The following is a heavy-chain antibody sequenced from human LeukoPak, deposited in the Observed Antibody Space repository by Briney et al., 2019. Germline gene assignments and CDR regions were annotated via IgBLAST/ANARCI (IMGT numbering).Heavy chain of an antibody. CDR1: GYTFTSCG. V-gene: IGHV1-18*01. CDR2: ISAYNGNT. J-gene: IGHJ5*02. D-gene: IGHD3-22*01. CDR3: ARDSSGYYSGTWFDP. Sequence: ASVKVSCKASGYTFTSCGISWVRQAPGQGLEWMGWISAYNGNTNYAQKLQGRVTMTTDTSTSTAYMELRSLRSDDTAVYYCARDSSGYYSGTWFDPWGQGTLVTVSS.